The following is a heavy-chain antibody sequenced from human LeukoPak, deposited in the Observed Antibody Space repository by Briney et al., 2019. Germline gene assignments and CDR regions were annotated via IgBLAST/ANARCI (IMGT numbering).Heavy chain of an antibody. CDR1: GGSIRSYY. V-gene: IGHV4-59*01. J-gene: IGHJ4*02. CDR2: IYYSGST. CDR3: ARIDNREYYFDF. Sequence: KPSETLSLTCTVSGGSIRSYYWTWIRQPPGEGLEYIGYIYYSGSTNYSPSLKGRVNISVDTSKNQFSLKLSSVTAADTAMYYCARIDNREYYFDFWGQGTLVTVSS. D-gene: IGHD1-14*01.